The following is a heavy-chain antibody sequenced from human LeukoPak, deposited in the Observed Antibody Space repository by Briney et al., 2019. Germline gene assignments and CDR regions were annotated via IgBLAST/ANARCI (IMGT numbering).Heavy chain of an antibody. CDR3: AKRGVVIRVILVGFHKEAYYFDS. Sequence: GGSLRLSCAVSGITLSNYGMSWVRQAPGKGLEWVAGISGRGGGTNYADSVKGRFTISRDNPKNTLYMQMNGLRAEDTAVYFCAKRGVVIRVILVGFHKEAYYFDSWGQGALVTVSS. J-gene: IGHJ4*02. V-gene: IGHV3-23*01. CDR2: ISGRGGGT. CDR1: GITLSNYG. D-gene: IGHD3-22*01.